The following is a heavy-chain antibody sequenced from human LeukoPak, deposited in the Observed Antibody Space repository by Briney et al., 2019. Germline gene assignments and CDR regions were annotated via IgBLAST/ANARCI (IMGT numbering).Heavy chain of an antibody. Sequence: GGSLRLSCGASGFNVSSNYMSWVRQAPGKGLEWVSVIYSGGSTYYADSVKGRFTISGHNSKNTLYLQMNSLRPEDTAVYYCASSGYYDSSIFDYWGQGTLVTVSS. CDR2: IYSGGST. CDR3: ASSGYYDSSIFDY. D-gene: IGHD3-22*01. V-gene: IGHV3-53*04. CDR1: GFNVSSNY. J-gene: IGHJ4*02.